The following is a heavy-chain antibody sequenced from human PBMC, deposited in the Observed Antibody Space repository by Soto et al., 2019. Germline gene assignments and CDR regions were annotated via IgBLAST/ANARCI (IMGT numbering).Heavy chain of an antibody. CDR1: GGSFRDYY. CDR2: INHSGST. CDR3: ARRDIISEDAFDI. J-gene: IGHJ3*02. D-gene: IGHD3-10*01. Sequence: PSETLSLTCSIYGGSFRDYYWSWIRQSPGKGLEWIGEINHSGSTNYNPSLKSRVTISIDTSKNQFSLKVNSVTAADSAVFYCARRDIISEDAFDIWGQGTMVTVSS. V-gene: IGHV4-34*01.